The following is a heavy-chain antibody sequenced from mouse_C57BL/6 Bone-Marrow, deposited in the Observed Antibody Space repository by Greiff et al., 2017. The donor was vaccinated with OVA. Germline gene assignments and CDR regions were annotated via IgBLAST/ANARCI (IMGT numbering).Heavy chain of an antibody. CDR2: IDPSDSYT. CDR3: AREEGYAMDY. J-gene: IGHJ4*01. CDR1: GYTFTSYW. V-gene: IGHV1-69*01. Sequence: QVQLQQPGAELVMPGASVKLSCEASGYTFTSYWMHWVKQRPGQGLEWIGEIDPSDSYTNYNQKFKGKSTLTVDKSSSTAYMQLSSLTSEDSAVYYCAREEGYAMDYWGQGTSVTVSS.